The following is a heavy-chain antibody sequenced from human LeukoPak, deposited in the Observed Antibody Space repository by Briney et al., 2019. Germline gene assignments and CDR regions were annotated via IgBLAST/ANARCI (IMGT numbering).Heavy chain of an antibody. V-gene: IGHV4-39*01. D-gene: IGHD3-16*01. CDR1: GGSLSSSSYY. Sequence: SETLSLTCTVSGGSLSSSSYYWGWLRQPPGTGLEWLGSIYYSGSTYYNPSLKSRVTISEDTSKNQFSLQLSSVTAADTAVYYCARTKKGVLYRAPFDYWGQGTLVTVSS. CDR3: ARTKKGVLYRAPFDY. CDR2: IYYSGST. J-gene: IGHJ4*02.